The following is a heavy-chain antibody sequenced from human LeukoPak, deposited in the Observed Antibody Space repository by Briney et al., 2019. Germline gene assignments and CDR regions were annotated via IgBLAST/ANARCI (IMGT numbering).Heavy chain of an antibody. CDR2: IKQDGSEM. Sequence: QTGGSLRLSCAASGFTFSNYWMSWVRQTPGEALEWVANIKQDGSEMYYLDSVKGRFTISRDNVKNSLFLQMNSLRGDDTAIYYCARDKVTGASYFDYWGQGTLVTVSS. D-gene: IGHD7-27*01. CDR1: GFTFSNYW. V-gene: IGHV3-7*01. CDR3: ARDKVTGASYFDY. J-gene: IGHJ4*02.